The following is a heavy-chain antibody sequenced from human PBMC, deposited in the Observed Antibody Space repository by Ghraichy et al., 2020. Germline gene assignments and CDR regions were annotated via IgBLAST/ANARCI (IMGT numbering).Heavy chain of an antibody. D-gene: IGHD6-13*01. J-gene: IGHJ4*02. V-gene: IGHV3-23*01. CDR1: GFTFSSYA. CDR2: ISGSGGST. CDR3: AKDMVQGSIAAVGFDY. Sequence: GGSLRLSCAASGFTFSSYAMSWVRQAPGKGLEWVSAISGSGGSTYYADSVKGRFTISRDNSKNTLYLQMNSLRAEDTAVYYCAKDMVQGSIAAVGFDYWGQGTLVTVSS.